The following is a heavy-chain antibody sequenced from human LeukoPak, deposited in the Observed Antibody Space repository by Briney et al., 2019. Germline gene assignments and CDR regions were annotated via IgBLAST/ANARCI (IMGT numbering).Heavy chain of an antibody. Sequence: PGGSLRLSCAASGFTFSSYGTHWVRQAPGKGLEWVSSISSSSNYIYYADSVKGRFTISRDNAKNSLYLQMNSLRAEDTAVYYCARGGAVAGNNYFDYWGQGTLVTVSS. CDR2: ISSSSNYI. D-gene: IGHD6-19*01. J-gene: IGHJ4*02. CDR3: ARGGAVAGNNYFDY. CDR1: GFTFSSYG. V-gene: IGHV3-21*01.